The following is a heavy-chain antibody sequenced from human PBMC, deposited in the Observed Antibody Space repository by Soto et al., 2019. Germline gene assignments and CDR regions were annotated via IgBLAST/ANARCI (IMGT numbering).Heavy chain of an antibody. J-gene: IGHJ4*02. D-gene: IGHD3-22*01. Sequence: SETLSLTCTVSGGAVSSSSYYWDWIRQPPGKGLEWIGNIFYNGRTYSNPSLKSRVTMSVDMSKNQFSLRLTSVTAADTAVYYCARVKYYYDSSGYYHRYYFDYWGQGTLVTVSS. CDR3: ARVKYYYDSSGYYHRYYFDY. CDR1: GGAVSSSSYY. V-gene: IGHV4-39*07. CDR2: IFYNGRT.